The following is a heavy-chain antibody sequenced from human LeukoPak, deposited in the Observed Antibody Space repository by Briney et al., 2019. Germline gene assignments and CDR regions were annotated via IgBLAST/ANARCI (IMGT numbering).Heavy chain of an antibody. CDR3: AREGEYIVGATSFAAGLDY. Sequence: GGSLRLSCAASGFTFSSYAMHWVRQAPGKGLEWVAVISYDGSNKYYADSVKGRFTISRDNSKNTLYLQMNSLRAEDTAVYYCAREGEYIVGATSFAAGLDYWGQGTLVTVSS. D-gene: IGHD1-26*01. CDR1: GFTFSSYA. V-gene: IGHV3-30-3*01. J-gene: IGHJ4*02. CDR2: ISYDGSNK.